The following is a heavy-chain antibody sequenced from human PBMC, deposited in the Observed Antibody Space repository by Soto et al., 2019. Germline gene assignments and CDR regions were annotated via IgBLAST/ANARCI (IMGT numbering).Heavy chain of an antibody. CDR3: AQGLELDV. J-gene: IGHJ6*04. V-gene: IGHV3-23*01. CDR2: IGDSGAST. Sequence: EVLLLESGGGLVQPGGSLRLSCEASGFSFSSFAMNWVRQAPGKGLEWVSAIGDSGASTYYADSVKGRFTISRDNSRNTLYLPLNSLTSDDTAVYYCAQGLELDVLRNGTTVTVSS. D-gene: IGHD3-3*01. CDR1: GFSFSSFA.